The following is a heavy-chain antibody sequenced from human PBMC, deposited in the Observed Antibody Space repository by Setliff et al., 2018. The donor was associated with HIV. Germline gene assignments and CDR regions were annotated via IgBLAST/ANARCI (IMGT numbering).Heavy chain of an antibody. Sequence: SETLSLTCAVYDGPFTDYQWTWIRQSPGKGLQWIGAVTHRGTATYNPSLRSRVTLSVDTSKNQFSLKLTSVTAADAAVYYCARGGGRGNVYNSSPFDFWGQGTLVTVSS. CDR1: DGPFTDYQ. D-gene: IGHD6-6*01. J-gene: IGHJ4*02. CDR3: ARGGGRGNVYNSSPFDF. CDR2: VTHRGTA. V-gene: IGHV4-34*01.